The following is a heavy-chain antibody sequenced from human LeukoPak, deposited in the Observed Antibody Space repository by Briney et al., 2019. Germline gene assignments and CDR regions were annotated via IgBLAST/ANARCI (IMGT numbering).Heavy chain of an antibody. Sequence: PSETLSLTCAVSGGSFSGYYWTWIRQPPGKGLEWIGEINHSGSANYSPSLSSRVTISLDMSENQFSLKLSSVTAADTAVYYCARHVPSGWYQDYWGQGTLVTVSS. J-gene: IGHJ4*02. D-gene: IGHD6-19*01. CDR2: INHSGSA. CDR1: GGSFSGYY. CDR3: ARHVPSGWYQDY. V-gene: IGHV4-34*01.